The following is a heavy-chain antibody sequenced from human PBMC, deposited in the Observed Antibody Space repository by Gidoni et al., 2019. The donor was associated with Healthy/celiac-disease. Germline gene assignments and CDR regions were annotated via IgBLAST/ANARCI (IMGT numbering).Heavy chain of an antibody. V-gene: IGHV3-21*01. D-gene: IGHD3-10*01. CDR1: GFTFSSYS. J-gene: IGHJ4*02. CDR3: ARLGLSGERKGGDY. CDR2: ISSSSSYI. Sequence: EVQLVESGGGLVKPGGSLRLSCAASGFTFSSYSMNWVRQAPGKGLEWVSSISSSSSYIYYADSVKGRFTISRDNAKNSLYLQMNSLRAEDTAVYYCARLGLSGERKGGDYWGQGTLVTVSS.